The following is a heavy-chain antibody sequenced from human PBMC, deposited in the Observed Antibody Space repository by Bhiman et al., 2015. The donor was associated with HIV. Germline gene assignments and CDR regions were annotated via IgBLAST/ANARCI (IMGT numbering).Heavy chain of an antibody. D-gene: IGHD6-13*01. Sequence: QVQLVESGGGVVQPGRSLRLSCAASRFTFSTYAMHWVRQAPGKGLEWVALISYDGTYKYYADSVKGRFTISRDNSKNTLYLHMNSPRPEDTAVYYCARGGVEYSSSWYNPWGQGTLVTVSS. V-gene: IGHV3-30*04. CDR1: RFTFSTYA. CDR3: ARGGVEYSSSWYNP. CDR2: ISYDGTYK. J-gene: IGHJ5*02.